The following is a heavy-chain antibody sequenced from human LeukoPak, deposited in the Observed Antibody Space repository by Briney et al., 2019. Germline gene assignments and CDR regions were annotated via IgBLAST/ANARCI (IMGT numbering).Heavy chain of an antibody. CDR1: GFTFSSYG. J-gene: IGHJ4*02. CDR2: ISYDGSNK. CDR3: ATSTAALN. V-gene: IGHV3-30*03. D-gene: IGHD2-2*01. Sequence: GGSLRLSCAASGFTFSSYGMHWVRQAPGKGLEWVAVISYDGSNKYYADSVKGRFTISRDNSKNTLYLQMNSLRAEDTAVYYCATSTAALNWGQGTLVTVFS.